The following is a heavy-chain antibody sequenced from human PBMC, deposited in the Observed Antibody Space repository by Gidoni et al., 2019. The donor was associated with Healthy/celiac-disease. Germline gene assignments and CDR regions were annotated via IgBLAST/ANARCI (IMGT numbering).Heavy chain of an antibody. Sequence: EVQLLESGGGLVQPGGSLRLSCAASGFTFSSYAMSWVRPAPGKGLEWVSAISGSGGSTYYADSVKGRFTISRDNSKNTLYLQMNSLRAEDTAVYYCAKDLRGATDAFDIWGQGTMVTVSS. CDR1: GFTFSSYA. J-gene: IGHJ3*02. D-gene: IGHD1-26*01. CDR3: AKDLRGATDAFDI. V-gene: IGHV3-23*01. CDR2: ISGSGGST.